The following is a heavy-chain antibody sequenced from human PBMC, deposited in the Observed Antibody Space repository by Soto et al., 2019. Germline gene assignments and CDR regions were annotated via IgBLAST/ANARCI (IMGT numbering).Heavy chain of an antibody. CDR1: GGAFNGSG. J-gene: IGHJ4*02. Sequence: SLQVSCKESGGAFNGSGIAWVRQVPGQGLEWMGGIMPTFGSATYAPKFQGRVTISADKSTSTAYMELSSLRSEDTAVYFCASERSAQYFDYWGQGNLVTVSA. V-gene: IGHV1-69*06. CDR2: IMPTFGSA. CDR3: ASERSAQYFDY. D-gene: IGHD1-26*01.